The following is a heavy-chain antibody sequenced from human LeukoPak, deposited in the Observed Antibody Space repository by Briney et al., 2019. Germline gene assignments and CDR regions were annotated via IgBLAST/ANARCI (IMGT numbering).Heavy chain of an antibody. CDR1: GGTFSSYA. CDR2: IIPIFGTA. CDR3: ARVVGLTGDWRDAFDI. V-gene: IGHV1-69*13. J-gene: IGHJ3*02. D-gene: IGHD7-27*01. Sequence: SVKVSCKASGGTFSSYAISWVRQAPGQGLEWMGGIIPIFGTANYAQKFQGRVTITADESTSTAYMELSSLRSEDTAVYYCARVVGLTGDWRDAFDIWGQGTMVTVSS.